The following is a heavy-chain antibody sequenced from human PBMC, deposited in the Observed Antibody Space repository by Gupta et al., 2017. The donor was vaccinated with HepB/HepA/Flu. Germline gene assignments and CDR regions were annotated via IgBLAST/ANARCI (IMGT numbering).Heavy chain of an antibody. V-gene: IGHV3-43*02. CDR2: ISGDGGST. D-gene: IGHD5-18*01. CDR3: AKDSGTVDTAMVN. J-gene: IGHJ4*02. Sequence: EVQLVESGGGVVQSGGSLRLSCAASGFTFDDYAIHWVRQAPGKGLEWVSLISGDGGSTYYADSVKGRFTISRDNSKNSLYLQMHGLRTEDAALYYCAKDSGTVDTAMVNWGQGTLVTVSS. CDR1: GFTFDDYA.